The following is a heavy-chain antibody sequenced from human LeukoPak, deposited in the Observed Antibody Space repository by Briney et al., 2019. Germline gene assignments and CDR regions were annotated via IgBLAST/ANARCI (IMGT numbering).Heavy chain of an antibody. CDR2: IYSGGST. D-gene: IGHD3-22*01. CDR1: GFTVSSNY. V-gene: IGHV3-53*05. Sequence: QPGGSLRLSCAASGFTVSSNYMSWVRQAPGKGLEWVSVIYSGGSTYYADSVKGRFTISRDNSKNTLYLQMNSLRAEDTAVYYCAREYYDSSGPYFDYWGQGTLVTVSS. CDR3: AREYYDSSGPYFDY. J-gene: IGHJ4*02.